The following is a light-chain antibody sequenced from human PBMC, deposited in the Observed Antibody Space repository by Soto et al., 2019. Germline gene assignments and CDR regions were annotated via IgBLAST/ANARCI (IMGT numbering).Light chain of an antibody. CDR2: ENN. J-gene: IGLJ1*01. V-gene: IGLV1-51*02. CDR3: GTWDSSLSAHV. CDR1: SSNIGNNY. Sequence: QSVLTQPPSVSAAPGQKVTISCSGSSSNIGNNYVSWYQQLPGTAPKLLIYENNKRPSGIPDRFSGSKSGTSATLGITGLQTGDEADYYCGTWDSSLSAHVSGTGTKVSVL.